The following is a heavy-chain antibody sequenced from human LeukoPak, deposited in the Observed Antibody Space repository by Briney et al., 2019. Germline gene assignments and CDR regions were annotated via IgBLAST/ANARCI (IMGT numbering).Heavy chain of an antibody. D-gene: IGHD3-3*01. J-gene: IGHJ6*04. CDR1: GGSISSYY. Sequence: SETLSLTCTVSGGSISSYYRSWIRQPPGKGLEWIGYIYYSGSTNYNPSLKSRVTISVDTSKNQFSLKLSSVTAADTAVYYCARDPHYDFWSASPDVWGKGTTVTVSS. V-gene: IGHV4-59*01. CDR3: ARDPHYDFWSASPDV. CDR2: IYYSGST.